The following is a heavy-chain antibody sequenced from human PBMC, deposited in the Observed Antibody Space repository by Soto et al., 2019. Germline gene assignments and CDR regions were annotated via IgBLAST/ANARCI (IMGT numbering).Heavy chain of an antibody. CDR1: GGTFSSYA. D-gene: IGHD2-2*01. CDR3: AREIVPTFWYIDH. J-gene: IGHJ2*01. CDR2: IIPIFGRA. Sequence: QVQLVQSGAEVKKPGSSVKVSCKASGGTFSSYAISWVRQAPGQGLEWMGGIIPIFGRANYAQKFQVRVTMTADESTSTSYMELSSLRSDDTAVYYCAREIVPTFWYIDHWGRGTLVTVSS. V-gene: IGHV1-69*12.